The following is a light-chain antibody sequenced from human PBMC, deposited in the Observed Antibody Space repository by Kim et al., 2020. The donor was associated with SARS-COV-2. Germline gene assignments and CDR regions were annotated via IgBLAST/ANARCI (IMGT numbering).Light chain of an antibody. V-gene: IGLV6-57*04. CDR2: EDD. Sequence: NFMLTQPHSVSESPGKTVTISCTRSSGSIADNYVQWYQQRPGGVPTTVIYEDDQRPSGVSDRFSGSIDNSSNSASLTISGLKTEDEADYYCQSYNRSYVLFGGGTQLTVL. CDR3: QSYNRSYVL. J-gene: IGLJ2*01. CDR1: SGSIADNY.